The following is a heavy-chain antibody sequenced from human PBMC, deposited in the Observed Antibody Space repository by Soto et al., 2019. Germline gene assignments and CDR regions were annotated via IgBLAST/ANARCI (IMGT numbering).Heavy chain of an antibody. V-gene: IGHV4-39*07. CDR1: GGSISSSSYY. J-gene: IGHJ4*02. CDR3: ASNVFRLGELSPPHY. Sequence: PSETLSLTCTVSGGSISSSSYYWGWIRQPPGKGLEWIGSIYYSGSTYYNPSLKSRVTISVDTSKNQFSLKLSSVTAADTAVYYCASNVFRLGELSPPHYWGQGTLVTVSS. D-gene: IGHD3-16*02. CDR2: IYYSGST.